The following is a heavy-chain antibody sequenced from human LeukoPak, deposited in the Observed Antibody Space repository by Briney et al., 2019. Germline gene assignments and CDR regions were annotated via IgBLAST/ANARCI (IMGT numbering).Heavy chain of an antibody. Sequence: GGSLRLSCAASGFTFSDYYMSWIRQAPGKGLEWVSYISSSGSTIYYADSVKGRFTISRDNAKNSLYLQMNSLRAEDTAVYYRASDDFWSGYYYNRKDRSVDYWGQGTLVTVSS. CDR1: GFTFSDYY. CDR3: ASDDFWSGYYYNRKDRSVDY. V-gene: IGHV3-11*01. J-gene: IGHJ4*02. D-gene: IGHD3-3*01. CDR2: ISSSGSTI.